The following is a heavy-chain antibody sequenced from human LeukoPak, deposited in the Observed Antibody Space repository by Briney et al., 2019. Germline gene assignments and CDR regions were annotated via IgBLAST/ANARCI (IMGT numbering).Heavy chain of an antibody. Sequence: SVKVSCKASGGTFSTYAISWVRQAPGQGLEWMGGIIPIFGTANYAQKFQGRVTITTDASTSTADMELSGLRSEDTAVYYCASVRGYQNWFDPWGQGTLVTVSS. J-gene: IGHJ5*02. V-gene: IGHV1-69*05. CDR1: GGTFSTYA. D-gene: IGHD3-22*01. CDR2: IIPIFGTA. CDR3: ASVRGYQNWFDP.